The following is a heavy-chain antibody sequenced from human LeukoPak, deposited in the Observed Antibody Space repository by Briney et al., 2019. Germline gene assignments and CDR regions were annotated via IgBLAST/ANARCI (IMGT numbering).Heavy chain of an antibody. CDR3: ARETSACGGDCYDY. D-gene: IGHD2-21*02. CDR1: GFTFSDYY. Sequence: GGSLRLSCAASGFTFSDYYMSWLRQAPGKGLEWVSYISSSGSTIYYADSVKGRFTISRDNAKNSLYLQMNSLTAEDTAIYYCARETSACGGDCYDYWGQGTLVTVSS. J-gene: IGHJ4*02. CDR2: ISSSGSTI. V-gene: IGHV3-11*04.